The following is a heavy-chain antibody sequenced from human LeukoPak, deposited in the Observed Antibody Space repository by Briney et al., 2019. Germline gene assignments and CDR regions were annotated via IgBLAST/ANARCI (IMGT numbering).Heavy chain of an antibody. CDR2: IYHSGST. V-gene: IGHV4-30-2*01. CDR3: ARLIRATNGMDV. Sequence: SETLSLTCAVSGGSIGSGGYSRSWIRQPPGKGLEWIGYIYHSGSTYYNPSLKSRVTISIDRSKNQFSLKLNSVTAADTAVYYCARLIRATNGMDVWGQGTTVTVSS. J-gene: IGHJ6*02. CDR1: GGSIGSGGYS. D-gene: IGHD1-26*01.